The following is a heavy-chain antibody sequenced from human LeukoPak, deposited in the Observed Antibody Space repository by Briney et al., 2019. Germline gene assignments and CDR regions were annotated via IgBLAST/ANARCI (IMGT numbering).Heavy chain of an antibody. CDR1: GFTVSSNH. J-gene: IGHJ4*02. D-gene: IGHD6-13*01. V-gene: IGHV3-53*01. CDR3: ACDSSSWYGFDL. Sequence: PGGSLRLSCAASGFTVSSNHMSWVRQAPGKGLEWVSVIYSGGSTYYADSVKGRFTISRDNSKNTLYLQMNSLRAEDTAVYYCACDSSSWYGFDLWGQGTLVTVSS. CDR2: IYSGGST.